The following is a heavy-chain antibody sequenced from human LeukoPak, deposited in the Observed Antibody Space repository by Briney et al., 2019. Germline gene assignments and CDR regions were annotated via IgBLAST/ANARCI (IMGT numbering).Heavy chain of an antibody. CDR1: GGSISSGDYY. J-gene: IGHJ4*02. CDR2: IYYSGST. D-gene: IGHD6-13*01. CDR3: AREARYSSLVEWDY. V-gene: IGHV4-30-4*01. Sequence: SQTLPLTCTVSGGSISSGDYYWSWIRQPPGKGLEWIGYIYYSGSTYYNPSLKSRVTISVDTSKNQFSLKLSSVTAADTAVYYCAREARYSSLVEWDYWGQGTLVTVSS.